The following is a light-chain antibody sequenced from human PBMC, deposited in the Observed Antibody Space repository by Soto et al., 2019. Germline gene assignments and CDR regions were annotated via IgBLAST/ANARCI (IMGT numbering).Light chain of an antibody. Sequence: QSVLTQPPSVSAAPGQKVTISCSGSSSNIGNNYVSWYQQLPGTAPKLLIYDNNKRPSGIPDRFSGSKSGTSATLGITGLQTGDEADYHCGTWDSSLSAEWVFGGGTKLTVL. CDR1: SSNIGNNY. J-gene: IGLJ3*02. V-gene: IGLV1-51*01. CDR2: DNN. CDR3: GTWDSSLSAEWV.